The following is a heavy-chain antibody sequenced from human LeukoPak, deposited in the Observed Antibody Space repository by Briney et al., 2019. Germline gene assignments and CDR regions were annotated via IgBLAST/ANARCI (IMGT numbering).Heavy chain of an antibody. D-gene: IGHD3-22*01. Sequence: GGSLRLSCAASGFTFSSYAMSWVRQAPGKGLDWVSAISGSGGSTYYADSVKGRFTISRDKSKNTLYLQMNSLRAEDTAVYYCAKTPRNYYDSSGSISPNDYWGQGTLVTVSS. CDR3: AKTPRNYYDSSGSISPNDY. CDR1: GFTFSSYA. CDR2: ISGSGGST. V-gene: IGHV3-23*01. J-gene: IGHJ4*02.